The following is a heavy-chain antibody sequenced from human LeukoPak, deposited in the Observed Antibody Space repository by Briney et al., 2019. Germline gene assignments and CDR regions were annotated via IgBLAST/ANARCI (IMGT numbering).Heavy chain of an antibody. CDR1: GGSISTTY. Sequence: PSQTLALTCTVSGGSISTTYVSWLRQPAGKGLEWIGRIYTSGNTNYNPSLKSRVTMSVDTSKNQFSLRLASVTAADTALYYCARDPSSWYFDPCGRGALVTVSS. V-gene: IGHV4-4*07. CDR3: ARDPSSWYFDP. CDR2: IYTSGNT. J-gene: IGHJ2*01.